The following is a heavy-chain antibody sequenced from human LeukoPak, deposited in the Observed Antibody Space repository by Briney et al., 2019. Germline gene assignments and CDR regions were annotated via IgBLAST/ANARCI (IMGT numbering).Heavy chain of an antibody. CDR1: GGSISSTGYY. V-gene: IGHV4-39*01. Sequence: PSESLSLTCTVSGGSISSTGYYWGWIRQSPGKGLEGIGSIYYSGSTYYNPSLRSRVTISVDTSKNQFSLRVTSVTAADTAVYYCARLFDYWGQGTLVAVSS. CDR3: ARLFDY. CDR2: IYYSGST. J-gene: IGHJ4*02.